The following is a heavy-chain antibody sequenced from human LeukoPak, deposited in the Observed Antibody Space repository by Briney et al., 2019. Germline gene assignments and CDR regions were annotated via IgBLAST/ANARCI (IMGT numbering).Heavy chain of an antibody. J-gene: IGHJ4*02. Sequence: GGSLRLSCAASGFTFSSYAMSWVRQAPGRGLERVSSISGSGTGAYYADSARGRFTISRDNSKNTLYLQMNSLRAEDTAVYYCAKGSLGYCTSTCYYFDCWGQGTLVAVSS. CDR3: AKGSLGYCTSTCYYFDC. D-gene: IGHD2-2*01. CDR1: GFTFSSYA. V-gene: IGHV3-23*01. CDR2: ISGSGTGA.